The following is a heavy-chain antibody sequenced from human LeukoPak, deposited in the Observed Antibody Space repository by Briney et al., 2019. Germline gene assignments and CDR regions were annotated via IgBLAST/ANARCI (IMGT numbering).Heavy chain of an antibody. V-gene: IGHV3-33*01. J-gene: IGHJ4*02. CDR2: IWYDGSNK. CDR1: GFTFSSYV. D-gene: IGHD5-18*01. Sequence: PGGSLRLSCAASGFTFSSYVMHWVHQAPGKGLEWVAVIWYDGSNKYYADSVKGRFTISRDNSKNTLYLQMNSLRAEDTAVYYCARDGRIQPFDYWGQGTLVTVSS. CDR3: ARDGRIQPFDY.